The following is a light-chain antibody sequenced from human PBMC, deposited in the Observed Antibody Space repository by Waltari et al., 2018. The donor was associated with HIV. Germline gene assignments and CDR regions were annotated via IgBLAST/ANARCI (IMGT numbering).Light chain of an antibody. CDR1: KLRNTY. V-gene: IGLV3-1*01. CDR2: QDT. J-gene: IGLJ2*01. CDR3: QAWDISTQEL. Sequence: SYELTQPPSLSVSPGQTASITCSGAKLRNTYACWYQQKAGQSPVLVIYQDTKRPSGIPERFSGSNSGNTATLTISGTQAMDEADYYCQAWDISTQELFGGGTKLTVL.